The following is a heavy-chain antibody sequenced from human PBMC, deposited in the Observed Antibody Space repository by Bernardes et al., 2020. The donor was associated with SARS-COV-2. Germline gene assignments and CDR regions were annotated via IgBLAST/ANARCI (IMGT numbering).Heavy chain of an antibody. CDR3: ARDVRYSSSWAPGF. V-gene: IGHV3-11*01. CDR2: ISSSGSTI. J-gene: IGHJ4*02. D-gene: IGHD6-13*01. Sequence: GGSLRLSCAASGFTFSDYYMSWIRQAPGKGLEWVSYISSSGSTIYDADSVKGRFTISRDNAKNSLYLQMNSLRAEDTAVYYCARDVRYSSSWAPGFWGKGTLVTVSS. CDR1: GFTFSDYY.